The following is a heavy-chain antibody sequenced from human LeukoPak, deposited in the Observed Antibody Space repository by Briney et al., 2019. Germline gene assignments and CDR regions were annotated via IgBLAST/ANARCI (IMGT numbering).Heavy chain of an antibody. CDR3: ASHCSGGSCSDDAFDI. Sequence: GGSLGLSCAASGFTFDDYGMSWVRQAPGKGLEWVSGINWNGGSTGYADSVKGRFTISRDNAKNSLYLQMNSLRAEDTALYYCASHCSGGSCSDDAFDIWGQGTMVTVSS. D-gene: IGHD2-15*01. CDR1: GFTFDDYG. V-gene: IGHV3-20*04. CDR2: INWNGGST. J-gene: IGHJ3*02.